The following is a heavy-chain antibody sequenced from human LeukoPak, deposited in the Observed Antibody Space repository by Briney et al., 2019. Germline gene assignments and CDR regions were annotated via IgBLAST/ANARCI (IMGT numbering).Heavy chain of an antibody. D-gene: IGHD5-24*01. J-gene: IGHJ4*02. Sequence: GGSLRLSCAASGFTLSNSAMSWVRQAPGKGLEWVSIISGSGSGGSTYYADSVKGRFTISRDNSKNTLYLQMNSLRAEDTAVYYCAKSGYNRFDFWGQGTLVTVSS. CDR3: AKSGYNRFDF. CDR2: ISGSGSGGST. CDR1: GFTLSNSA. V-gene: IGHV3-23*01.